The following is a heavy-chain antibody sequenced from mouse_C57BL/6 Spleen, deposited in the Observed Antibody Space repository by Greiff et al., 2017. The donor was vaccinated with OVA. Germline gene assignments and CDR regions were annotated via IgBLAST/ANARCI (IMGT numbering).Heavy chain of an antibody. J-gene: IGHJ4*01. Sequence: VMLVESGPGLVQPSQSLSITCTVSGFSLTSYGVHWVRQSPGKGLEWLGVIWRGGSTDYNAAFMSRLSITKDNSKSQVFFKMNSLQADDTAIYYCAKREDYGSSMDYWGQGTSVTVSS. CDR3: AKREDYGSSMDY. CDR1: GFSLTSYG. D-gene: IGHD1-1*01. V-gene: IGHV2-5*01. CDR2: IWRGGST.